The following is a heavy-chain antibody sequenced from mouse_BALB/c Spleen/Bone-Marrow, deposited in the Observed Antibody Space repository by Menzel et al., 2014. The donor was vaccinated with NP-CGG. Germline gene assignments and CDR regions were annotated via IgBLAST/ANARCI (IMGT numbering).Heavy chain of an antibody. D-gene: IGHD2-14*01. CDR2: ISSGSSTI. CDR1: GFTFSSFG. J-gene: IGHJ2*01. Sequence: EVKLVESGGGLVQPGGSRKLSCAASGFTFSSFGMHWVRQAPEKGLEWVAYISSGSSTIYYADSVKGRFTISRDNPKNTLFLHMTSLRSEDTAMYYCARSLYYRYDFFDYWGQGTTLTVSS. CDR3: ARSLYYRYDFFDY. V-gene: IGHV5-17*02.